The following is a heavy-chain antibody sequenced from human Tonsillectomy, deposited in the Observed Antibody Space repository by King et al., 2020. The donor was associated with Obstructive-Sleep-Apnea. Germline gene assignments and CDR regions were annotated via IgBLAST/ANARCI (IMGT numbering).Heavy chain of an antibody. J-gene: IGHJ5*02. CDR1: GFTFDDYA. CDR3: TRENWNRSFDP. D-gene: IGHD1-1*01. V-gene: IGHV3-49*03. CDR2: IRSKAYGGTT. Sequence: VQLVESGGGLVQPGRSLRLSCTASGFTFDDYAVSWFRQAPGKGLEWVGFIRSKAYGGTTEYAASVKGRFTISRDDSKSIAYLPMNSLETEDTAVYYCTRENWNRSFDPWGQGTLVTVSS.